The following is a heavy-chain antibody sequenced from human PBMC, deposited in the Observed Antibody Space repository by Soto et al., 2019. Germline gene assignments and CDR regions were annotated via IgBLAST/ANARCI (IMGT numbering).Heavy chain of an antibody. Sequence: SVKGYCKASGYTLTSYHMHWVRQEPGQGLEWMRGISAYNGNTNYAQKLQGRVTMTTDTSTSTAYMELRSLRSDDTAVYYGARDGGLRGAYYYYYYMDVWGKGTTLTVSS. CDR3: ARDGGLRGAYYYYYYMDV. D-gene: IGHD3-3*01. V-gene: IGHV1-18*04. CDR1: GYTLTSYH. CDR2: ISAYNGNT. J-gene: IGHJ6*03.